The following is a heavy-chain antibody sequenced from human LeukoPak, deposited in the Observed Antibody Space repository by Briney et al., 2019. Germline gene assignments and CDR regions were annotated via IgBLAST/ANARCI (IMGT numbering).Heavy chain of an antibody. Sequence: SETLSLTCTVSGVSISTYYWNWIRQPPGKGLEWVGYIHYSGNTNCNPSLKNRVTISVDTSKNQFSLKLTSVTAENTAEYYCAIDQDADSGIWFDPWGEGTLVTVSS. D-gene: IGHD4-17*01. CDR1: GVSISTYY. CDR3: AIDQDADSGIWFDP. J-gene: IGHJ5*02. V-gene: IGHV4-59*01. CDR2: IHYSGNT.